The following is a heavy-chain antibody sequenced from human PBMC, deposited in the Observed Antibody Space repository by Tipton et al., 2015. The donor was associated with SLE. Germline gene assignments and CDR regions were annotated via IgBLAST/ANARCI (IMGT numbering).Heavy chain of an antibody. Sequence: LRLSCTVSGGSISSGSYYWSWIRQPAGKGLEWIGHIYTSGSTNYNPSLKSRVTISVDTSKNQFSLKLSSVTAADTAVYYCARVRVYSSSRKGLFFFDYWGQGTLVTVSS. CDR1: GGSISSGSYY. CDR3: ARVRVYSSSRKGLFFFDY. CDR2: IYTSGST. D-gene: IGHD6-13*01. J-gene: IGHJ4*02. V-gene: IGHV4-61*09.